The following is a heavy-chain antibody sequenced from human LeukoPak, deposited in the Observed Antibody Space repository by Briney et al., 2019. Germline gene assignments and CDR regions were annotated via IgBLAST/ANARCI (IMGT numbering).Heavy chain of an antibody. J-gene: IGHJ4*02. V-gene: IGHV4-4*02. CDR2: IYHSGST. Sequence: SGTLSLTCAVSGGSISSNNWWSWVRQPPGQGLEWIGEIYHSGSTNYNPSLKSRVTISVDKSKNQFSLKLSSVTAADTAVYYCARRGSGSIDVEPQNLDYWGQGTLVTVSS. CDR3: ARRGSGSIDVEPQNLDY. CDR1: GGSISSNNW. D-gene: IGHD3-10*01.